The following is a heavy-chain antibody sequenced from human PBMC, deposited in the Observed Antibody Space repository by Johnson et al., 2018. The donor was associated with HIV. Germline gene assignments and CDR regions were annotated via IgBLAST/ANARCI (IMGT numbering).Heavy chain of an antibody. CDR2: ISYDGSNK. CDR1: GFTFSRHA. D-gene: IGHD5-24*01. CDR3: ALILARGWLQRGAFDI. Sequence: QMQLVESGGGLVKPGGSLRLSCAASGFTFSRHAMSWVRQAPGKGLEWVAVISYDGSNKYYADPVKGRCTISRDLSMNTLYLQMDSLRAEDTAVYYCALILARGWLQRGAFDIWGQGTMVTVSS. V-gene: IGHV3-30-3*01. J-gene: IGHJ3*02.